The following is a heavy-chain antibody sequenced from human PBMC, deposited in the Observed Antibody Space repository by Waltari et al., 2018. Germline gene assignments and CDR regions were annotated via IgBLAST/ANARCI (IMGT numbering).Heavy chain of an antibody. J-gene: IGHJ4*02. Sequence: EVQLVESGGALVKPGGSLRLSCAASGFTFTKAWMTWVRQTPGTGLGWVGRIHSYREGCTVDYGAPVKGRFTISRDDSTNALYLEMNGLKSEDTGLYYCTTDGVHCGSYSCYWCQGTLVTVSS. CDR3: TTDGVHCGSYSCY. CDR1: GFTFTKAW. CDR2: IHSYREGCTV. V-gene: IGHV3-15*02. D-gene: IGHD1-26*01.